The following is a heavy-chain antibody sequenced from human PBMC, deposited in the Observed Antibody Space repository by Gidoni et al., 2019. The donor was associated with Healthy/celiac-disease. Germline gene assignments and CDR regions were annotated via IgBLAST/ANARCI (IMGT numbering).Heavy chain of an antibody. V-gene: IGHV5-10-1*03. CDR2: IDPSDSYT. J-gene: IGHJ4*02. Sequence: EVQLVQSGAEVKKPGESLRISCKGSGYSFTSYWIRWVRQMPGKGLEWMEGIDPSDSYTNYSPSFQGHVTISADKSISTAYLQWSSLKASDTAMYYCATLGTQDYYDSSGYYLFDYWGQGTLVTVSS. CDR1: GYSFTSYW. D-gene: IGHD3-22*01. CDR3: ATLGTQDYYDSSGYYLFDY.